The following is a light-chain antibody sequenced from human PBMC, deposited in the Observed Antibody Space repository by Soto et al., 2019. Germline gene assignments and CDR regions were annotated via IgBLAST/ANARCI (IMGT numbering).Light chain of an antibody. Sequence: EFVLTQSPGTLSLSPGERATLSCRASQTVRNNYLAWYQQKPGQAPRLLIYDASSRATGIPDRFSGGGSGTDFTLTISRLEPEDFAVYSCQKYGRSPPTLGQGTKVDSK. CDR2: DAS. V-gene: IGKV3-20*01. CDR1: QTVRNNY. J-gene: IGKJ1*01. CDR3: QKYGRSPPT.